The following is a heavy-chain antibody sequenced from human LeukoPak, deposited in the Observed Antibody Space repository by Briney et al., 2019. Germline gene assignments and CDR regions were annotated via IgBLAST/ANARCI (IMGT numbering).Heavy chain of an antibody. J-gene: IGHJ4*02. CDR1: GYTFTSYH. V-gene: IGHV1-46*01. CDR2: INPSGGST. Sequence: ASVRVSCKASGYTFTSYHMHWVRQAPGQGLEWMGIINPSGGSTSYAQKFQGRATMTRDTSTSTVYMELSSLRSEDTAVYYCAIIPAGIAVAKQAEYWGQGTLVTVSS. CDR3: AIIPAGIAVAKQAEY. D-gene: IGHD6-19*01.